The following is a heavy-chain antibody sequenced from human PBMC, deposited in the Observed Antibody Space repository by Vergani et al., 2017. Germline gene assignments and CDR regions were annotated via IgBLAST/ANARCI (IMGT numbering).Heavy chain of an antibody. Sequence: QVQLVQSGAEVKKPGSSVKVSCKASGGTFSSYAISWVRQAPGQGLEWMGGIIPIFGTANYAQQFQGRVTITADESTSTAYMELSSLRSEDTAVYYCARGVWEQQLALYYDYYGMDVWGQGTTVTVSS. J-gene: IGHJ6*02. CDR1: GGTFSSYA. CDR3: ARGVWEQQLALYYDYYGMDV. CDR2: IIPIFGTA. D-gene: IGHD6-13*01. V-gene: IGHV1-69*01.